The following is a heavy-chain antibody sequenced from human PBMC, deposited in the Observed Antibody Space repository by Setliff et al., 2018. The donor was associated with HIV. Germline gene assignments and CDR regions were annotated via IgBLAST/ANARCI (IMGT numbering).Heavy chain of an antibody. D-gene: IGHD1-26*01. CDR1: GGSFSGYY. CDR2: IIPSGST. V-gene: IGHV4-34*12. J-gene: IGHJ4*01. CDR3: VRHDPPNSGRFYFDL. Sequence: SETLSLTCAVYGGSFSGYYWSWIRQPPGKGLEWIGEIIPSGSTNYNPSLKSRVTMSIDTSKNQFSLRLSSVTAADSAMYYCVRHDPPNSGRFYFDLWGRGTLVTVSS.